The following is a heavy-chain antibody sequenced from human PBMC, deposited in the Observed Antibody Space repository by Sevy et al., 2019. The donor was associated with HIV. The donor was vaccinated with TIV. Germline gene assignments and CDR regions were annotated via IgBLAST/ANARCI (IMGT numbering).Heavy chain of an antibody. CDR2: IKQDGSEK. CDR1: GFTYSSYW. J-gene: IGHJ6*02. CDR3: ARDQGRKIVVVPAAMLDYYYGMDV. D-gene: IGHD2-2*01. Sequence: GGSLRLSCAASGFTYSSYWMNWVRQAPGKGLEWVANIKQDGSEKYYVDSVKGRFTISRDNAKNSLYLQMNSLRAEDTAVYYCARDQGRKIVVVPAAMLDYYYGMDVWGQGTTVTVSS. V-gene: IGHV3-7*01.